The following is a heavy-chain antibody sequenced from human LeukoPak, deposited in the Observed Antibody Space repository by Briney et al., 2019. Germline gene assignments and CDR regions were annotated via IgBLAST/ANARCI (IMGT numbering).Heavy chain of an antibody. CDR3: ARGGALWFGENNWFDP. Sequence: PSETLSLTCTVSGGSISSSSYYWGWIRQAPGKGLEWIGSIYYSGSTYYNPSLRSRVTISVDTSKNQFSLKLSSVTAADTAVYYCARGGALWFGENNWFDPWGQGTLVTVSS. D-gene: IGHD3-10*01. V-gene: IGHV4-39*07. CDR1: GGSISSSSYY. J-gene: IGHJ5*02. CDR2: IYYSGST.